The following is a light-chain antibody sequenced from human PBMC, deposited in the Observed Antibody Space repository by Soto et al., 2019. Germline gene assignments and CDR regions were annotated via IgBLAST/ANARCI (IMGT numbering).Light chain of an antibody. Sequence: ESVLTQSPGTLSLSPGERATLSCRASQSVSSSYLAWYQHKPGQAPRLLIYGASSRATGIPDRFSGSGSGTDFTLTISRLEPEDFAVYYCQQYGSSPHTFGQGKKLEIK. CDR2: GAS. CDR1: QSVSSSY. CDR3: QQYGSSPHT. V-gene: IGKV3-20*01. J-gene: IGKJ2*01.